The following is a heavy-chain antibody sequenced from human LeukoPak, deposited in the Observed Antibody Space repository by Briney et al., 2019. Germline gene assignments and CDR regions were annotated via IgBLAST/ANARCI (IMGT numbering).Heavy chain of an antibody. CDR2: ISAYNGNT. CDR3: ARDLYDILTGLSCCSDY. J-gene: IGHJ4*02. Sequence: GASVKVSCKASGYTFTSYGISWVRQAPGQGLEWMGWISAYNGNTNYAQKLQGRVTMTTDTSTSTAYMELRSLRSDDTAVYYCARDLYDILTGLSCCSDYWGQGTLVTVSS. V-gene: IGHV1-18*01. D-gene: IGHD3-9*01. CDR1: GYTFTSYG.